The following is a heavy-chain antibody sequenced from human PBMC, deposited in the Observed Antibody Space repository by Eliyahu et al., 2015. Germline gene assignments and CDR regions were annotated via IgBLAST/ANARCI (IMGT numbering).Heavy chain of an antibody. CDR1: GFSFSDYL. V-gene: IGHV3-30-3*01. J-gene: IGHJ4*02. Sequence: QVQLVESGGGVVQPGRSLRLSCAXSGFSFSDYLMHWVRQAPGKGLDWVARISHDGSTEYYAASVKGRFSVSRDNSKNTLYLQMNSLRVEDTAVYFCAKGGPSGADYWGQGTLVTVSS. CDR3: AKGGPSGADY. CDR2: ISHDGSTE. D-gene: IGHD1-14*01.